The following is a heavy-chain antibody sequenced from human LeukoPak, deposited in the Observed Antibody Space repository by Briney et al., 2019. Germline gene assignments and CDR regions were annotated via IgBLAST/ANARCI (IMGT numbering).Heavy chain of an antibody. V-gene: IGHV1-24*01. CDR2: FDPEDGKT. Sequence: ASVKVSCKVSGYTLTELSMHWVRQAPGKGLEWMGGFDPEDGKTIYAQKFQGRVTMTEDTSTDTAYMELSSLRSEDTAVYYCATTRRPMYSSSWYGNWFDPWGQGTLVTVSS. D-gene: IGHD6-13*01. CDR3: ATTRRPMYSSSWYGNWFDP. J-gene: IGHJ5*02. CDR1: GYTLTELS.